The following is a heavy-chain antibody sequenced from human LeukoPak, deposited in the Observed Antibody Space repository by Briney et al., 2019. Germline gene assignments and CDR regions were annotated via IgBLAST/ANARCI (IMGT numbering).Heavy chain of an antibody. Sequence: SETLSLTRAVSGVSFTGYYWSWIRQPPGKGPEWIGEISHSGRTAYNPSPKSRVAISLDTSKNQFSLKLSFVSAADTAVYYCTRTSPGIPLDFGGQGTLVTVSS. CDR2: ISHSGRT. D-gene: IGHD1-1*01. V-gene: IGHV4-34*01. CDR3: TRTSPGIPLDF. J-gene: IGHJ4*02. CDR1: GVSFTGYY.